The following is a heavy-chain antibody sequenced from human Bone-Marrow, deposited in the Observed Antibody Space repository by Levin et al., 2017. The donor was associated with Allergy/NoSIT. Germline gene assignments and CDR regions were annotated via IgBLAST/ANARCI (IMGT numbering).Heavy chain of an antibody. Sequence: GESLKISCKGSGYSFTSYWISWVRQMPGKGLEWMGRIDPFDSYTNYSPSFQGHVTISADKSISTAYLQWSSLKASDTAMYYCARLAVVRGVIGAGWFDPWGQGTLVTVSS. V-gene: IGHV5-10-1*01. CDR3: ARLAVVRGVIGAGWFDP. CDR1: GYSFTSYW. J-gene: IGHJ5*02. D-gene: IGHD3-10*01. CDR2: IDPFDSYT.